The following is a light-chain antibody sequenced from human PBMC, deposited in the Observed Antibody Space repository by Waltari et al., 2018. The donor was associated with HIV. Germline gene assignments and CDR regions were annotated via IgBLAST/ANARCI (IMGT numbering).Light chain of an antibody. CDR3: SAWANSLNAGV. V-gene: IGLV10-54*04. CDR1: SDNVGNQG. Sequence: QAGLTQPPSVSKGLRQTATLTCTGNSDNVGNQGAAWLQQHQGHPPKLLSYRNNDRPSGSSDRFSASRSRNTASLTITGLQPEGEADYYCSAWANSLNAGVFGGGTKLTVL. J-gene: IGLJ3*02. CDR2: RNN.